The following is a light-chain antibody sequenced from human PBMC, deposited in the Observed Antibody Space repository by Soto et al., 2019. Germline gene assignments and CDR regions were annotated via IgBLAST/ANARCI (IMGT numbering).Light chain of an antibody. CDR3: HQYGGSPTWT. CDR2: GAS. CDR1: QSVSSSY. Sequence: EIVLTQSPGTLSLSPGERATLSCRASQSVSSSYLAWYQQNPGQAPRLLIYGASSRATGIPDRFSGSRSGTDFSLTISRLEPEDFAVYYCHQYGGSPTWTFGQGTKVEIK. J-gene: IGKJ1*01. V-gene: IGKV3-20*01.